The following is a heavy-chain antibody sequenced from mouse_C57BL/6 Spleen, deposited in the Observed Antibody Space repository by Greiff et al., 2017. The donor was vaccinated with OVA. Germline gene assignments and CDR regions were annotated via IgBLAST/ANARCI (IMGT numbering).Heavy chain of an antibody. D-gene: IGHD3-2*02. CDR3: ARQLRLHFDY. Sequence: VQLKESGGGLVKPGGSLKLSCAASGFTFSSYTMSWVRQTPEKRLEWVATISGGGGNTYYPDSVKGRFTISRDNAKNTLYLQMSSLRSEDTALYYCARQLRLHFDYWGQGTTLTVSS. J-gene: IGHJ2*01. CDR2: ISGGGGNT. CDR1: GFTFSSYT. V-gene: IGHV5-9*01.